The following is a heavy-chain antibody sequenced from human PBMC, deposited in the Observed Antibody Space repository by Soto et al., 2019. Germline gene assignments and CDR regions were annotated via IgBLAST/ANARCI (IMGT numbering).Heavy chain of an antibody. CDR2: ISGPGTNT. CDR1: GFTFSSYS. CDR3: AARSGYYTSYYYMDV. D-gene: IGHD3-3*01. J-gene: IGHJ6*03. Sequence: HPGGSLRLSCAASGFTFSSYSMNWVRQAPGKGLEWVSGISGPGTNTYYADSVRGRFTISRDNSKNTLYLQMNGLRAEDTALYYCAARSGYYTSYYYMDVWGEGTTVTSP. V-gene: IGHV3-23*01.